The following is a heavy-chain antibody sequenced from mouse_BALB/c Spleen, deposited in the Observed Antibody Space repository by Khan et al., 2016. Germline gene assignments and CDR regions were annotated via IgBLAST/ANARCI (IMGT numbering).Heavy chain of an antibody. D-gene: IGHD4-1*01. J-gene: IGHJ2*01. CDR2: INPGIDYT. V-gene: IGHV1-4*01. Sequence: VELVESGAELAKPGASVKMSCKASGYTFTNYYIHWVKQRPGQGLEWIGYINPGIDYTEYNQKFKDKAILTADKSSSTAYMQLTSLTSEDSAVYYCARDLGRGYWGQGTTLTVSS. CDR3: ARDLGRGY. CDR1: GYTFTNYY.